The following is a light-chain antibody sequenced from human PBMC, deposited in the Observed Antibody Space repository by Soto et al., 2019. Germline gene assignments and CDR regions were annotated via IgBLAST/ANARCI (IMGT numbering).Light chain of an antibody. CDR1: QSVSNNY. V-gene: IGKV3D-20*02. Sequence: IVLTQCPGTLSLSPEEMATLSRGGSQSVSNNYLAWYQQKPGQAPRLLIYGASNRATGIPDRFSGSGSGTDFTLTISRLEPEDCAVYYCQQRYNWAITFGEGTRLEI. J-gene: IGKJ5*01. CDR3: QQRYNWAIT. CDR2: GAS.